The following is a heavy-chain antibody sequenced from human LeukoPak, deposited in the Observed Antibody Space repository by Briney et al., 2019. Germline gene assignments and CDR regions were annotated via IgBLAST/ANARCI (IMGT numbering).Heavy chain of an antibody. V-gene: IGHV1-69*01. Sequence: SVKVSCKASGGTFSSYAISWVRQAPGQGLEWMGGIIPIFGTADYAQKFQGRVTITADESTSTAYMELSSLRSEDTAVYYCARGSYPAGTADYWGQGTLVTVSS. J-gene: IGHJ4*02. CDR3: ARGSYPAGTADY. CDR1: GGTFSSYA. D-gene: IGHD6-13*01. CDR2: IIPIFGTA.